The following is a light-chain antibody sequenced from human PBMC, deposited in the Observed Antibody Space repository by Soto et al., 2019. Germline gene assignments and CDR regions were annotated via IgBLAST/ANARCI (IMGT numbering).Light chain of an antibody. V-gene: IGLV2-14*01. CDR1: SSDVGGYNY. CDR2: EVS. CDR3: NSYTRSSIDYV. J-gene: IGLJ1*01. Sequence: QSALTQPASVSGSPGQSITISCTGTSSDVGGYNYVSWYQQHPGKAPKLMIYEVSNRPSGVSNRFSGSKSGNTASLTISGLQAEVEVNHIYNSYTRSSIDYVFGTGTKLTVL.